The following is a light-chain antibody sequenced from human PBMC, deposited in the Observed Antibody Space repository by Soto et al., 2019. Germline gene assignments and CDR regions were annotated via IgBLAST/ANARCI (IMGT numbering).Light chain of an antibody. Sequence: QSVLTQPPSASGSPGQSVTISCAGSNTDVGSYNYVSWYQQHPGKAPKLIIYDVNKRPSGVPDRFSGSKFDKTASLTVSGLQAEDEADYYCSSFAGSNSVVFGTGTKVTVL. CDR2: DVN. J-gene: IGLJ1*01. CDR1: NTDVGSYNY. CDR3: SSFAGSNSVV. V-gene: IGLV2-8*01.